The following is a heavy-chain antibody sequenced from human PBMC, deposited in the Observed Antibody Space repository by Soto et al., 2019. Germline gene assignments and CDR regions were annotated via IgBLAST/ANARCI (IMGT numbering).Heavy chain of an antibody. CDR2: ISAYNVNT. V-gene: IGHV1-18*01. CDR1: GYTFTSYG. D-gene: IGHD3-10*01. Sequence: ASVKVSCKASGYTFTSYGISWVRQAPGQGLEWMGWISAYNVNTNYAQKLQGRVTMTTDTSTSTAYLELRSLRSDDTALYYCARDRYYYGSGSYPGLDYWGQGTLVTVSS. J-gene: IGHJ4*02. CDR3: ARDRYYYGSGSYPGLDY.